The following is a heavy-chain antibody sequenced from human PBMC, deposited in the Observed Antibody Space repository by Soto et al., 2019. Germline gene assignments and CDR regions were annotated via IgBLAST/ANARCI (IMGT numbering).Heavy chain of an antibody. CDR3: ARHGSGENYFDY. CDR1: GYTFTSYG. J-gene: IGHJ4*02. D-gene: IGHD3-10*01. V-gene: IGHV1-18*04. Sequence: QVQLVQSGAEVKKPGASLRVSCKASGYTFTSYGISWVQQAPGQGLEWMGWIGASSGNTNYAQNLQGRVTMTTDTSTSTAYMELRSLRSDDTAVYYCARHGSGENYFDYWGRGTLVTVSS. CDR2: IGASSGNT.